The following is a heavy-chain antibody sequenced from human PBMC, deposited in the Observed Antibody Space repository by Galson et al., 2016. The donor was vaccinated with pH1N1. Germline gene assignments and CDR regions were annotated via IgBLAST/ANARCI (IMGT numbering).Heavy chain of an antibody. CDR2: IIPIFATA. CDR1: GGTFSPYA. D-gene: IGHD1-26*01. CDR3: AGEGGANDHESNY. Sequence: SVKVSCKASGGTFSPYAINWVRQAPGQGLEWMGGIIPIFATANYAQKFQGRVTITADESTKTPYKELTSLRPEDTAVYYRAGEGGANDHESNYWGQGTLVTVSS. V-gene: IGHV1-69*13. J-gene: IGHJ4*02.